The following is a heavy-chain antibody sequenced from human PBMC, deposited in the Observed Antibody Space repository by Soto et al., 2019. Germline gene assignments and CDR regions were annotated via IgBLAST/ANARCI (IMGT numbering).Heavy chain of an antibody. V-gene: IGHV3-33*01. CDR2: IWYDGSNK. J-gene: IGHJ4*02. CDR1: GFTFSSYG. CDR3: ARAGIMITFGGAIDY. D-gene: IGHD3-16*01. Sequence: QVQLVESGGGVVQPGRSLRLSCVASGFTFSSYGMHWVRQAPGKGLEWVAVIWYDGSNKYYADSVKGRFTISRDNSKNTLYLQMNSLRAEDTAVYYCARAGIMITFGGAIDYWGQGTLVTVSS.